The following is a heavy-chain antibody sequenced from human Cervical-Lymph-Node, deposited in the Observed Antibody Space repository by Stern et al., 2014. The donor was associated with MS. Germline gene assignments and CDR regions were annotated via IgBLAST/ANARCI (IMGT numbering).Heavy chain of an antibody. CDR1: GFTFDDYA. D-gene: IGHD6-6*01. J-gene: IGHJ6*02. Sequence: EVHLVESGGGLVQPGRSLRLSCAASGFTFDDYAMHWVRQAPGEGLERVSGISGNGGKTDYADSVKGRFTISRDNAKNSLYLQMDSLRAEDTALYYCAKDMRGGSSYAMDVWGQGTTVTVSS. CDR2: ISGNGGKT. CDR3: AKDMRGGSSYAMDV. V-gene: IGHV3-9*01.